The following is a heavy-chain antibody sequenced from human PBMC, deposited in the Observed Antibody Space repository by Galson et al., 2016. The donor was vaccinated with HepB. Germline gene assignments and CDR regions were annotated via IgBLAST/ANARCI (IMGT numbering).Heavy chain of an antibody. CDR3: AREMDSSSWKEY. CDR2: ISPSDGST. V-gene: IGHV1-46*01. J-gene: IGHJ4*02. CDR1: GYSFSNFD. D-gene: IGHD6-13*01. Sequence: SVKVSCKASGYSFSNFDIYWVRQAPGQGLEWMGIISPSDGSTTYAQKFQDRVTMTRDTSMRTVYMELSSLRSDDTAVYYCAREMDSSSWKEYWGQGTPVTVSS.